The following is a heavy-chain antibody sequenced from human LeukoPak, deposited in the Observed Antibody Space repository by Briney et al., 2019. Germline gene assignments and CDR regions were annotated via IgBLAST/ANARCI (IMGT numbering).Heavy chain of an antibody. J-gene: IGHJ4*02. Sequence: GGSLRLSCAASGFTFSSYAMSWVRQAPGKGLEWVSAISGGGGSTYYADSVKGRFTISRDNSKNTLYLQMNSLRAEDTAVYYCAKKGQWLDIYYFDYWGQGTLVTVSS. CDR2: ISGGGGST. CDR3: AKKGQWLDIYYFDY. D-gene: IGHD6-19*01. V-gene: IGHV3-23*01. CDR1: GFTFSSYA.